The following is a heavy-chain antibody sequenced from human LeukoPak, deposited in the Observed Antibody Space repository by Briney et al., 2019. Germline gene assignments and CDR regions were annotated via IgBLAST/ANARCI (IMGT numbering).Heavy chain of an antibody. D-gene: IGHD3-10*01. Sequence: GGSLRLSCAASGFTFSSYSMNWVRQAPGKGLEWVSSISSSSSYIYYADSVKGRLTISRDNAKNSLYLQMNSLRAEDTAVYYCAREEGSGSYYNYWGQGTLVTVSS. J-gene: IGHJ4*02. V-gene: IGHV3-21*01. CDR3: AREEGSGSYYNY. CDR1: GFTFSSYS. CDR2: ISSSSSYI.